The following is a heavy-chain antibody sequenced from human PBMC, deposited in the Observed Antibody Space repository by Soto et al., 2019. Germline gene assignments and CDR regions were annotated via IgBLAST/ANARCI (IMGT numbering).Heavy chain of an antibody. J-gene: IGHJ4*02. V-gene: IGHV3-30*18. Sequence: QVQLVESGGGVVQPGRSLRLSCAASGFTFSNYAMHWVRQAPGKGLEWVTIISYDGSNEYYEDSVKGRFTISRDNSKNTLYLQRNSLKTEDTAVYYCAKDITYRMTTGGFDYWGQGTLVTVSS. D-gene: IGHD4-17*01. CDR2: ISYDGSNE. CDR1: GFTFSNYA. CDR3: AKDITYRMTTGGFDY.